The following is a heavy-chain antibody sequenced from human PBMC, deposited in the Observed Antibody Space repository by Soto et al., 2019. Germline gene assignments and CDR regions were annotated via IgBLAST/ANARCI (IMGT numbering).Heavy chain of an antibody. J-gene: IGHJ5*02. Sequence: ASVKVSCKVSGYTLTELSMHWVRQAPGKGLEWMGGFDPEDGETIYAQKFQGRVTMTEDTSTDTAFMELSSLRSEDTAVYYCAHGGIMITFGGVIVIRRGPRDLGVVFDPWGQGTLVTVSS. V-gene: IGHV1-24*01. D-gene: IGHD3-16*02. CDR3: AHGGIMITFGGVIVIRRGPRDLGVVFDP. CDR1: GYTLTELS. CDR2: FDPEDGET.